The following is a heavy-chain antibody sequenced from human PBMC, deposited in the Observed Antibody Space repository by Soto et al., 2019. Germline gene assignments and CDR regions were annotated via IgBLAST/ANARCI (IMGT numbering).Heavy chain of an antibody. J-gene: IGHJ3*02. CDR1: GFICSSYD. CDR3: AKATAPSGGAFDI. CDR2: ILVGGST. D-gene: IGHD1-1*01. Sequence: GGSLRLSCAASGFICSSYDMSWVRQAPGKGLEWVSTILVGGSTHYEDSVTGRFTISRDTSKNTVFLQMNSLTAGDTAVFYCAKATAPSGGAFDICGQGTMVTVSS. V-gene: IGHV3-23*01.